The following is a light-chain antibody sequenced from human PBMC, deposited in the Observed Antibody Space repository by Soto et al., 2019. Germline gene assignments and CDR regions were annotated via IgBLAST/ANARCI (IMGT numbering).Light chain of an antibody. CDR3: QQYNNWPLD. CDR1: QSVSSN. J-gene: IGKJ2*01. CDR2: GAS. Sequence: EIVMTQSPATLSVSPGERATLSCRASQSVSSNVAWYQQKPGQAPRLLIYGASTRATGIPARFSGSGSGTEFTLTISSLQSEDFAVYYCQQYNNWPLDFGQGTKLEIK. V-gene: IGKV3-15*01.